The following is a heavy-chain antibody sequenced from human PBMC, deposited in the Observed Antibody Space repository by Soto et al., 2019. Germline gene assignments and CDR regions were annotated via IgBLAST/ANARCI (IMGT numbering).Heavy chain of an antibody. D-gene: IGHD6-13*01. Sequence: QVQLVESRGGLVKPGGSLRLSCAASGFTFSDYYMSWIRQAPGKGLEWVSYINSSSSYTNYADSVKGRFTISRDNAKNSLYLQMNSLRADDTAVYYCARIITAAGGRRYFDLWGRGTLVTVSS. J-gene: IGHJ2*01. CDR2: INSSSSYT. V-gene: IGHV3-11*05. CDR1: GFTFSDYY. CDR3: ARIITAAGGRRYFDL.